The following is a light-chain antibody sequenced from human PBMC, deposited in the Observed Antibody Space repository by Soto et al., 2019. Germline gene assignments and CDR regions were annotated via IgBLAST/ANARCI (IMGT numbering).Light chain of an antibody. Sequence: EIVLTQSPATMSLSPGDRATLSCRASQSVSNYLAWYQQKPGQAPRLLIYDASNRATGIPARFSGSGSGTDFTLTISSLEPEDFAVYFCQQRSDWPPITFGQGTRLEIK. V-gene: IGKV3-11*01. CDR2: DAS. CDR3: QQRSDWPPIT. CDR1: QSVSNY. J-gene: IGKJ5*01.